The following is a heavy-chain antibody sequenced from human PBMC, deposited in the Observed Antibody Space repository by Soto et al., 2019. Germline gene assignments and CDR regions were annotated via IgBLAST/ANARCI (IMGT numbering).Heavy chain of an antibody. V-gene: IGHV4-59*01. D-gene: IGHD2-21*02. CDR2: IYYSGST. Sequence: SETLSLTCPVSGGSISSYYWSWIRQPPGKGLEWISYIYYSGSTNYNPSLKSRVTISEDTSKNQFSLKLSSVTAADTAVYYCARGLVVTPSVTYFDYWGQGTLVTVSS. CDR1: GGSISSYY. CDR3: ARGLVVTPSVTYFDY. J-gene: IGHJ4*02.